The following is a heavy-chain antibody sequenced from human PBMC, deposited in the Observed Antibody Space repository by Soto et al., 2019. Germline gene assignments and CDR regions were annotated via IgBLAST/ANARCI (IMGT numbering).Heavy chain of an antibody. CDR3: ARGVYGGYYVDF. CDR1: GYTFTNYG. CDR2: IRAYNGDK. J-gene: IGHJ4*02. Sequence: QLKLVQSGSQVQKPGASMNVSCKTSGYTFTNYGIAWVRQAPGQGLEWMGWIRAYNGDKNYAQKLHDRVTMTTDTSTSTAYLELRSLRSDDTAVYYCARGVYGGYYVDFWGPGTLVTVSS. D-gene: IGHD2-15*01. V-gene: IGHV1-18*01.